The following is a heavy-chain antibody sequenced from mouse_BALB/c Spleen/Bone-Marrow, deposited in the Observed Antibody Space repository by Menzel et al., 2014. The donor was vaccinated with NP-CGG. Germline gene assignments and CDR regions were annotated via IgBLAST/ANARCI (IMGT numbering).Heavy chain of an antibody. Sequence: EVKLVESGGGLVQPGGSLKLSCATSGFTFSDYYMYWVRQTPEKRLEWVAYISSGGGSTYYPDTVKGRFTISRDNAKNTLYLQMSRLKSEDTAMYYCARGGLWSSFDYWGQGTTLTVSS. D-gene: IGHD1-1*02. J-gene: IGHJ2*01. V-gene: IGHV5-12*02. CDR2: ISSGGGST. CDR1: GFTFSDYY. CDR3: ARGGLWSSFDY.